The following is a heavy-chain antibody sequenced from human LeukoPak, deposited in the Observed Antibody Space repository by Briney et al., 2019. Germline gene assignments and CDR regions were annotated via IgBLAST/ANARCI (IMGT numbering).Heavy chain of an antibody. D-gene: IGHD2-2*01. CDR3: AKDYYCSSTSCGIDY. CDR2: IRYDGSNK. V-gene: IGHV3-30*02. CDR1: GFTFSSYG. J-gene: IGHJ4*02. Sequence: GGSLRLSCPASGFTFSSYGMHWVRQAPGKGLEWVAFIRYDGSNKYYADSVKGRFTISRDNSKNTLYLQMNSLRAEDTAVYYCAKDYYCSSTSCGIDYWGQGTLVTVSS.